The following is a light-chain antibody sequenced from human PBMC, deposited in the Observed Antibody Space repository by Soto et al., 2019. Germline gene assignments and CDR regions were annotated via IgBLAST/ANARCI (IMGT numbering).Light chain of an antibody. CDR3: QQYGSSLTWT. Sequence: DIQMTQSPSTLSASVGDRVTITCRASQTISSWLAWYQQKPGKAPKLLIYKASTLKSGVPSRFSGSGSGTDFTLTISRLEPEDFAVYYCQQYGSSLTWTFGQGTKVDIK. V-gene: IGKV1-5*03. CDR1: QTISSW. CDR2: KAS. J-gene: IGKJ1*01.